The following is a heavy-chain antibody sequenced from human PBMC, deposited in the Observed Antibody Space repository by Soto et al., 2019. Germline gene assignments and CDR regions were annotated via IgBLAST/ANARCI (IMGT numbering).Heavy chain of an antibody. CDR3: ARDRPYGSGNIDY. Sequence: GGSLRLSCAASGFTFSSYGMHWVRQAPGKGLEWVAVIWYDGSNKYYADSVKGRFTISRDNSKNTLYLQMNSLRAEDTAVYYCARDRPYGSGNIDYWGQGTLVTVSS. D-gene: IGHD3-10*01. V-gene: IGHV3-33*01. CDR1: GFTFSSYG. CDR2: IWYDGSNK. J-gene: IGHJ4*02.